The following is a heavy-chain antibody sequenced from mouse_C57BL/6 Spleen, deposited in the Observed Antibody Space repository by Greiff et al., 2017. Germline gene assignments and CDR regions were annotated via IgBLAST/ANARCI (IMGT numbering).Heavy chain of an antibody. D-gene: IGHD1-1*01. V-gene: IGHV1-9*01. CDR2: IFPGSGST. CDR1: GYTFTGYW. CDR3: ARHDCYGGNYAFAY. Sequence: VQLVESGAELVKPGASVKISCKASGYTFTGYWIAWVKQRPGHGLEWIGEIFPGSGSTNYNEKFKGKATLTADTSSSTAYMQLSSLTSEDSAVYYCARHDCYGGNYAFAYWGQGTLVTVSA. J-gene: IGHJ3*01.